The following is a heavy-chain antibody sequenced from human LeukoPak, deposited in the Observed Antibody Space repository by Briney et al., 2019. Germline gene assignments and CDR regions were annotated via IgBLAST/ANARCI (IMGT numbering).Heavy chain of an antibody. Sequence: KPSETLSLTCTVYGGSISSSSYYWGWIRQPRGKGLEGIGSMYYSGSTYDNPSGKSRFTICVDKSKNGFSLKLSSVTAADTAVYYCARQGSFPPQAGYFDYWGQGTLVTVSS. V-gene: IGHV4-39*01. CDR1: GGSISSSSYY. J-gene: IGHJ4*02. D-gene: IGHD2/OR15-2a*01. CDR3: ARQGSFPPQAGYFDY. CDR2: MYYSGST.